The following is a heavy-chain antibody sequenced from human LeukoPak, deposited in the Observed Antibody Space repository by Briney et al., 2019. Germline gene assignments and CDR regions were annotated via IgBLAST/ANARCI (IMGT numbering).Heavy chain of an antibody. CDR2: IYYSGST. Sequence: SETLSLTCTVSGGSISSSSYYWGWIRQPPGKGLEWIGSIYYSGSTYYNPSLKSRVTISVDTSKNQFSLKLSSVTAADTAVYYCARRYCSSTSCYGRWYYFDYWGQGTLVTVSS. CDR1: GGSISSSSYY. J-gene: IGHJ4*02. V-gene: IGHV4-39*01. CDR3: ARRYCSSTSCYGRWYYFDY. D-gene: IGHD2-2*01.